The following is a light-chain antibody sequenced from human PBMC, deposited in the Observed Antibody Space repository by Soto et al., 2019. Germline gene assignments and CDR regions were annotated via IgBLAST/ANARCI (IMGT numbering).Light chain of an antibody. CDR1: QGLKF. CDR2: EAT. CDR3: QQANSFPIT. J-gene: IGKJ5*01. Sequence: DIQMTQSPSSVSASVGDTVTITCRASQGLKFLAWYQQKPGKAPRLLIYEATNLQSGVPPRFSGSGSGTDFTLPISSLQPEDFATYFCQQANSFPITFGQGTRLEI. V-gene: IGKV1-12*01.